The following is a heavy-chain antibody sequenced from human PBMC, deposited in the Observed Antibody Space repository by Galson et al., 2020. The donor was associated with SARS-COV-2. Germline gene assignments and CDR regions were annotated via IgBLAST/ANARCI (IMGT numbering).Heavy chain of an antibody. CDR2: FDPEDGET. J-gene: IGHJ5*02. Sequence: ASVKVSCKVSGYTLTELSMHWVRQAPGKGLEWMGGFDPEDGETIYAQKFQGRVTMTEDTSTDTAYMELSSLRSEDTAVYYCATASEPGIAAADWFDPWGQGTLVTVSS. V-gene: IGHV1-24*01. CDR1: GYTLTELS. D-gene: IGHD6-13*01. CDR3: ATASEPGIAAADWFDP.